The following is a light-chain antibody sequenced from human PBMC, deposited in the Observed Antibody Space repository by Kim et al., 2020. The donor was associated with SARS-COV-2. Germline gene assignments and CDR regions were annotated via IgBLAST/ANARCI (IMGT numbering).Light chain of an antibody. CDR3: QQYHSTPRT. CDR1: QSVLYNSNNKNY. CDR2: WAS. Sequence: ATINCKSSQSVLYNSNNKNYLAWYQQKPGQPPKLLIYWASTRESGVPDRFSGSGSGTDFTLTISSLQAEDVAVYYCQQYHSTPRTFGQGTKVEIK. J-gene: IGKJ1*01. V-gene: IGKV4-1*01.